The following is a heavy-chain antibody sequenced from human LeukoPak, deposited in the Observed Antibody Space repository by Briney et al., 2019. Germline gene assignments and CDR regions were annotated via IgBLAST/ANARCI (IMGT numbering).Heavy chain of an antibody. J-gene: IGHJ5*02. Sequence: GGSLRLSCAASGFTFSSYAMQWVRQAPGKGLEGVAVISYDGSNKYYAASVKGRFTISRDNSKNTLYLQMNSLRAEDTAVYYCAKPVVVAATLNWFDPWGQGTLVTVSS. CDR1: GFTFSSYA. V-gene: IGHV3-30-3*02. D-gene: IGHD2-15*01. CDR2: ISYDGSNK. CDR3: AKPVVVAATLNWFDP.